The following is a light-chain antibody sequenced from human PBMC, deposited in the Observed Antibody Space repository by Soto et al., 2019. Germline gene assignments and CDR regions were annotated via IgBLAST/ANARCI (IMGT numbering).Light chain of an antibody. CDR3: SSYAGSNNYVV. V-gene: IGLV2-14*01. CDR2: EVS. CDR1: SSDVGGYNY. J-gene: IGLJ2*01. Sequence: QSALTQPASVSGSPGQSITISCTGTSSDVGGYNYVSWYQQHPGKAPKLMIYEVSNRPSRVSNRFSGSKSGNTASLTISGLQAEDEADYYCSSYAGSNNYVVFGGGTKLTVL.